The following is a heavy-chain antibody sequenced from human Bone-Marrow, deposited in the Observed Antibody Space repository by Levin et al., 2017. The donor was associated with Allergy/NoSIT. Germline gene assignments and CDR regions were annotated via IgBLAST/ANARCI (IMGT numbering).Heavy chain of an antibody. D-gene: IGHD2-2*01. CDR2: IWYDGSNK. J-gene: IGHJ4*02. Sequence: GGSLRLSCAASGFTFSSYGMHWVRQAPGKGLEWVAVIWYDGSNKYYADSVKGRFTISRDNSKNTLYLQMNSLRAEDTAVYYCASGLHCSSTSCYADKGEFDYWGQGTLVTVSS. V-gene: IGHV3-33*01. CDR3: ASGLHCSSTSCYADKGEFDY. CDR1: GFTFSSYG.